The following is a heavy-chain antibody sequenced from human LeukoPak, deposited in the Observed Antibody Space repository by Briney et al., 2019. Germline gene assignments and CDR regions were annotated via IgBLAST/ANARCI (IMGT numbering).Heavy chain of an antibody. Sequence: PGGSLRLSCAASGFTFTTYWMHWVRQAPGKGLVWVSHINSDGSITSYADFVKGRFTISRDNAKNTLYLQMNSLRAEDTAVYYCARDAVGTANAVWGQGTTVTVSS. CDR2: INSDGSIT. J-gene: IGHJ6*02. CDR3: ARDAVGTANAV. D-gene: IGHD5-18*01. V-gene: IGHV3-74*01. CDR1: GFTFTTYW.